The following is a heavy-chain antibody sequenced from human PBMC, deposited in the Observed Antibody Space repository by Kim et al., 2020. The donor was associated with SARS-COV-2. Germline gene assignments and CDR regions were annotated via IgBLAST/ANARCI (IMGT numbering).Heavy chain of an antibody. CDR2: INPSGGST. V-gene: IGHV1-46*03. CDR3: ADSSGYYDAFDI. Sequence: ASVKVSCKASGYTFTSYYMHWVRQPPGQGLEWMGIINPSGGSTSYAQKFQGRVTMTRDTSTSTVYMELSSLRAEDTAVYYCADSSGYYDAFDIWGQGTMVTVSS. D-gene: IGHD3-22*01. CDR1: GYTFTSYY. J-gene: IGHJ3*02.